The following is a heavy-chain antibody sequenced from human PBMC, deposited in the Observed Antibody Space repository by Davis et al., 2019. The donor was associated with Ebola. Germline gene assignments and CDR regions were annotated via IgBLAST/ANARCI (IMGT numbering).Heavy chain of an antibody. Sequence: PGGSLRLSCAASGFTFSSYWMSWVRQAPGKGLEWVANIKQDGSEKYYVDSVKGRFTISRDNSKNTLYLQMHSLRAEDTAIYYCATRGLSSGWPDYWGQGALVTVSS. D-gene: IGHD6-19*01. V-gene: IGHV3-7*03. CDR1: GFTFSSYW. J-gene: IGHJ4*02. CDR2: IKQDGSEK. CDR3: ATRGLSSGWPDY.